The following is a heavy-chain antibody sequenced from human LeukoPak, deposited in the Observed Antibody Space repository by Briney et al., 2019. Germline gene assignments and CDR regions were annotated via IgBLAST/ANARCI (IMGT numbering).Heavy chain of an antibody. CDR1: GGSISSYY. J-gene: IGHJ4*02. Sequence: PSETLSLTCTVSGGSISSYYWSWIRQPPGKGLEWIGYIHYTGSTNYNASLNSRVTMSVDTSKNQSSLRLSSVTAADTAVYYCARHIPMTTYDSWGQGTLVTVSS. CDR2: IHYTGST. D-gene: IGHD4-11*01. V-gene: IGHV4-59*08. CDR3: ARHIPMTTYDS.